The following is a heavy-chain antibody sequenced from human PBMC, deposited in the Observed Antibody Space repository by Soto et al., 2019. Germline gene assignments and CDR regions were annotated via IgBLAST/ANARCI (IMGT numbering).Heavy chain of an antibody. V-gene: IGHV1-3*01. CDR2: INAGNGNT. D-gene: IGHD4-17*01. Sequence: ASVKVSCKASGYTFTSYAMHWVRQAPGQRLEWMGWINAGNGNTKYSQKFQGRVTITRDTSASTAYMELNSLRAEDTAVYYCARPTVTTDYYYYYGMDVWGQGTTVTVSS. CDR1: GYTFTSYA. J-gene: IGHJ6*02. CDR3: ARPTVTTDYYYYYGMDV.